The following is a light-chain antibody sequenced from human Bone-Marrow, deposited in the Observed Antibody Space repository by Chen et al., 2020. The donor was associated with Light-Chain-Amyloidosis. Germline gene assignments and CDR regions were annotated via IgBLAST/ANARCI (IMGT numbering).Light chain of an antibody. CDR2: DDS. J-gene: IGLJ3*02. V-gene: IGLV3-21*02. CDR1: NIGSTS. CDR3: QVWDRSSDRPV. Sequence: SYVLTQPSSVSVAPGQSATIACGGNNIGSTSVHWYQQTPGQAPLLGVYDDSYRPSGLPARLSGSNAGNTATLTISRVEAGDEADYYCQVWDRSSDRPVFGGGTKLTVL.